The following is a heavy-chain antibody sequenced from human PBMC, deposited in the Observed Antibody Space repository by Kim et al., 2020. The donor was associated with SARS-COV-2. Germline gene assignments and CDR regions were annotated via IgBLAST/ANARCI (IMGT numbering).Heavy chain of an antibody. J-gene: IGHJ4*02. V-gene: IGHV3-23*01. Sequence: KGRFTISRDNSKNTLDLQMNSLRAEDRAVYYCAKMGFTIFGVVPTATFDYWGQGTLVTVSS. D-gene: IGHD3-3*01. CDR3: AKMGFTIFGVVPTATFDY.